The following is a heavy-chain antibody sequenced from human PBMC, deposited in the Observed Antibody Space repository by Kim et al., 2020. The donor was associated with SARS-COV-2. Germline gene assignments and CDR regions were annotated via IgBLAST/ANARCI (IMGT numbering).Heavy chain of an antibody. D-gene: IGHD3-3*01. J-gene: IGHJ3*02. Sequence: TLSLTCTVSGGSISSGSYYWSWIRQHPWNGLEWIGYIYYSGSTYYNPSLKSRVTISVDTSKNQFSLKLSSVTAADTAVYYCARSTGGITIFGVVTLSAFDISGQGTMVTVSS. V-gene: IGHV4-31*03. CDR2: IYYSGST. CDR1: GGSISSGSYY. CDR3: ARSTGGITIFGVVTLSAFDI.